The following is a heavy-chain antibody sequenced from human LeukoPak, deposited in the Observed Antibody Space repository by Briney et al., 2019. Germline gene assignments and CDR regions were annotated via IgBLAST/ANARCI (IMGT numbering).Heavy chain of an antibody. CDR1: GFTFSNYD. CDR3: AKDLSRAVAADWFDP. J-gene: IGHJ5*02. V-gene: IGHV3-23*01. Sequence: GRSLRLSCAASGFTFSNYDMSWVRQAPGKGLEWVSSISDSGGSTYYADSVKGRFTISRDNSKNTLYLQMTNLRAADTAVYYCAKDLSRAVAADWFDPWDQGSLVTVSS. CDR2: ISDSGGST. D-gene: IGHD6-19*01.